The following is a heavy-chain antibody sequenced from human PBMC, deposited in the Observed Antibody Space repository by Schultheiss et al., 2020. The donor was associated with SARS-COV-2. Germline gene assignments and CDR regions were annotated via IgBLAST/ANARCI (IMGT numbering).Heavy chain of an antibody. V-gene: IGHV1-2*04. CDR2: INPNSGGT. Sequence: ASVKVSCKASGYTFTSYAMHWVRQAPGQRLEWMGWINPNSGGTNYAQKFQGWVTMTRDTSISTAYMELRSLRSDDTAVYYCARDYYGSGSWLTYGMDVWGQGTTVTVSS. J-gene: IGHJ6*02. D-gene: IGHD3-10*01. CDR3: ARDYYGSGSWLTYGMDV. CDR1: GYTFTSYA.